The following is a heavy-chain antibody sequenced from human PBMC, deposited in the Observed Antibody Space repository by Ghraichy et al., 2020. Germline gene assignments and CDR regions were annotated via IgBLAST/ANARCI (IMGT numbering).Heavy chain of an antibody. CDR3: ARVRGSRLRFLEWLSHDAFDI. CDR2: INHSGST. D-gene: IGHD3-3*01. CDR1: GGSFSGYY. J-gene: IGHJ3*02. Sequence: SETLSLTCAVYGGSFSGYYWSWIRQPPGKGLEWIGEINHSGSTNYNPSLKSRVTISVDTSKNQFSLKLSSVTAADTAVYYCARVRGSRLRFLEWLSHDAFDIWGQGTMVTVSS. V-gene: IGHV4-34*01.